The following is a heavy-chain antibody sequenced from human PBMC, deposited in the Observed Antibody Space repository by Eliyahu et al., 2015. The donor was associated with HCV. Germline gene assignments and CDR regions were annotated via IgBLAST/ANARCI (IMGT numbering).Heavy chain of an antibody. CDR1: GFTFSSYW. CDR3: ARLGYCSSTSCFYGMDV. V-gene: IGHV3-7*03. CDR2: IKQDGSEK. J-gene: IGHJ6*02. Sequence: EVQLVESGGGLVQPGGSLRLSCAASGFTFSSYWXSWVRQAPGKGLEWVANIKQDGSEKYYVHSVKGRFTISRDNAKNSLYLQMNSLRAEDTAVYYCARLGYCSSTSCFYGMDVWGQGTTVTVSS. D-gene: IGHD2-2*01.